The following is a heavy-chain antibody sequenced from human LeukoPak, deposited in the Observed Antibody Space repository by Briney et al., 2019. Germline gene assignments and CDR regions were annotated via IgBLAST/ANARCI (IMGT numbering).Heavy chain of an antibody. V-gene: IGHV3-11*01. CDR1: GFTFSDYY. D-gene: IGHD3-10*01. J-gene: IGHJ4*02. CDR3: AKGKFGDPLNY. Sequence: GGSLRLSCAASGFTFSDYYMSWIRQAPGKGLEWVSYISSSGSTIYYADSVKGRFTISKDNSKNTVDLLMNSVRAEDTALYYCAKGKFGDPLNYWGQGTLVTVSS. CDR2: ISSSGSTI.